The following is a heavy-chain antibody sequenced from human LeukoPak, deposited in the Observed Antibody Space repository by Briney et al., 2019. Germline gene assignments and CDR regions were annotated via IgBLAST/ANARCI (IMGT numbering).Heavy chain of an antibody. J-gene: IGHJ4*02. Sequence: PAGSLRLSCAASGFTFSSYAMSWVRQAPGKGLEWVSGISGSGSGTYYPDSVKGRFTISRDNSKNTLYLQMNSLRAEDTAVYYCAKGGIAAAGTSFYFDYWGQGTLVTVSS. V-gene: IGHV3-23*01. CDR3: AKGGIAAAGTSFYFDY. CDR1: GFTFSSYA. D-gene: IGHD6-13*01. CDR2: ISGSGSGT.